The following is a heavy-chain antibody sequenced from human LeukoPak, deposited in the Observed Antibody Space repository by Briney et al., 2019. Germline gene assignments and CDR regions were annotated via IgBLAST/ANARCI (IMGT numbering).Heavy chain of an antibody. J-gene: IGHJ3*02. CDR3: ARSYYDILTGYVRAFDI. CDR1: GYTFTGYY. V-gene: IGHV1-2*02. CDR2: INPNSGGT. D-gene: IGHD3-9*01. Sequence: GESLKISCKASGYTFTGYYMHWVRQAPGQGLEWMGWINPNSGGTNYAQKLQGRVTMTTDTSTSTAYMELRSLRSDDTAVYYCARSYYDILTGYVRAFDIWGQGTMVTVSS.